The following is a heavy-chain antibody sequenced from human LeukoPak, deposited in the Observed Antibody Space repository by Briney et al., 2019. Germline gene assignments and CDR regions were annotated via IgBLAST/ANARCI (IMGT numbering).Heavy chain of an antibody. CDR1: GYTFTSYA. J-gene: IGHJ4*02. CDR3: ARPPLGTGTTTGVYFDY. V-gene: IGHV7-4-1*02. Sequence: GASVKVSCKTSGYTFTSYAMNWVRQAPGQGLEWMGWINTNTGNPTYAQGFTGRFVFSLDTSVSTAYLQISSLKAEDTAVYYCARPPLGTGTTTGVYFDYWGQGTLVTVSS. D-gene: IGHD1-7*01. CDR2: INTNTGNP.